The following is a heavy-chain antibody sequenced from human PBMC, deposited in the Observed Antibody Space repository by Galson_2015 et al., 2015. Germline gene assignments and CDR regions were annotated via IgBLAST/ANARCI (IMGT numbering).Heavy chain of an antibody. CDR2: INAGNGNT. CDR3: ARGGRGYSYTYYYYYMDV. Sequence: SVKVSCKASGYTFTSYAMHWVRQAPGQRLEWMGWINAGNGNTKYSQKFQGRVTITRDTSASTAYMELSSLRSEDTAVYYCARGGRGYSYTYYYYYMDVWGKGTTVTVSS. CDR1: GYTFTSYA. J-gene: IGHJ6*03. D-gene: IGHD5-18*01. V-gene: IGHV1-3*01.